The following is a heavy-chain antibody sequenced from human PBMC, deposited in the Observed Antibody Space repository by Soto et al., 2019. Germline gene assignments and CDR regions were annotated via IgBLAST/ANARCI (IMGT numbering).Heavy chain of an antibody. Sequence: SETLSLTCTVSGGSISSYYWSWIRQPPGKGLEWIGYIYYSGSTNYNPSLKSRVTISVDTSKNQFSLKLSSVTAADTAVYYCARDAQIGHGYSIYHTYWGQGTLVTVSS. D-gene: IGHD5-12*01. CDR2: IYYSGST. V-gene: IGHV4-59*01. CDR1: GGSISSYY. J-gene: IGHJ4*01. CDR3: ARDAQIGHGYSIYHTY.